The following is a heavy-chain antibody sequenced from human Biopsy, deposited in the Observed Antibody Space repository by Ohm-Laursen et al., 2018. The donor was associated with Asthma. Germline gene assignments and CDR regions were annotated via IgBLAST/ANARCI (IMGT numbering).Heavy chain of an antibody. CDR2: ISFDGSNK. Sequence: SLRLSCAASGFSFSSYGMHWVRQAPGKGLEWVAVISFDGSNKYYGDSVKGRFTIARDNSKNTVYLQMNSLRAEDTAVYYCASYEVVTAILAMDVWGQGTTVTVSS. CDR1: GFSFSSYG. J-gene: IGHJ6*02. V-gene: IGHV3-30*03. D-gene: IGHD2-21*02. CDR3: ASYEVVTAILAMDV.